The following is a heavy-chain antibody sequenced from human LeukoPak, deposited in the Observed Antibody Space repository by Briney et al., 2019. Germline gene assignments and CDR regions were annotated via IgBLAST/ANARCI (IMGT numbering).Heavy chain of an antibody. CDR3: ARGGGSGSYYFGSYYYYYMDV. CDR2: IFYSGST. Sequence: SETLSLTCTVSGGSISSYDLGWIRKPPGKGLDWIGYIFYSGSTNYNLPLKSRVTISVDTSKNQFSLKMSSATAAHTAVYYCARGGGSGSYYFGSYYYYYMDVWGKGTTVTVSS. CDR1: GGSISSYD. D-gene: IGHD3-10*01. V-gene: IGHV4-59*01. J-gene: IGHJ6*03.